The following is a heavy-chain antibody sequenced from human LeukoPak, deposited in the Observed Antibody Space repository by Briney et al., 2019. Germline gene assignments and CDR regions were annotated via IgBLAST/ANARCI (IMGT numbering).Heavy chain of an antibody. J-gene: IGHJ4*02. CDR2: IDGGNGDT. D-gene: IGHD2-15*01. CDR3: ARDQSRDIRVDFDY. V-gene: IGHV1-3*01. Sequence: ASVTVSCKTSGYTFGKYAIHWVRQAPGQRFEWMGWIDGGNGDTRFSQKFQDRVSFTRDTFATTVYMEVTSLRSEDTAVYYCARDQSRDIRVDFDYWGQGTLVTVSS. CDR1: GYTFGKYA.